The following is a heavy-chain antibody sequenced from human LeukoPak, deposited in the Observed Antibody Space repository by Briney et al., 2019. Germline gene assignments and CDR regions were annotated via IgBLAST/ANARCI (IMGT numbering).Heavy chain of an antibody. D-gene: IGHD6-19*01. CDR2: IYYSGST. CDR3: ARIRQSGSGWYADAFDI. Sequence: SETLSLTCTVSGGSISSYYWSWIRQPPGEGLEWIGYIYYSGSTNYNPSLKSRVTISVDTSKNQFSLKLSSVTAADTAVYYCARIRQSGSGWYADAFDIWGQGTMVTVSS. CDR1: GGSISSYY. J-gene: IGHJ3*02. V-gene: IGHV4-59*01.